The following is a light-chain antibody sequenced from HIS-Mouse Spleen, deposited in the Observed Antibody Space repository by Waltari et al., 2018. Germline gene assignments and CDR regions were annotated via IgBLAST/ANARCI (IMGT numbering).Light chain of an antibody. Sequence: QSVLTQPTSPSGTLAQRVTISCSVSSSKLGSKAGTCYQPLPGTAPKLPIYSNIRRPSWVPDRFSGSKSGTSASLAISGLQSEDEADYYCAAWDDSLNGHVVFGGGTKLTVL. CDR2: SNI. CDR3: AAWDDSLNGHVV. V-gene: IGLV1-44*01. CDR1: SSKLGSKA. J-gene: IGLJ2*01.